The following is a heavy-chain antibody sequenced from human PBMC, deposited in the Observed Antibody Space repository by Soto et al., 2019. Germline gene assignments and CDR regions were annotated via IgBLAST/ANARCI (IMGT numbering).Heavy chain of an antibody. CDR1: GGSFSGYY. D-gene: IGHD2-2*01. Sequence: SETLSLTCAVYGGSFSGYYWSWIRQPPGKGLEWIGEINHSGSTNYNPSLKSRVTISVDTSKNQFSLKLSSVTAADTAAYYCAGGYCSSTSCYNYYYYMDVWGKGTTVTVSS. CDR2: INHSGST. V-gene: IGHV4-34*01. J-gene: IGHJ6*03. CDR3: AGGYCSSTSCYNYYYYMDV.